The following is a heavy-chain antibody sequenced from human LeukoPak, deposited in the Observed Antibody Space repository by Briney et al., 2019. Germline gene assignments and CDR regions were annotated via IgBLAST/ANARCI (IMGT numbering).Heavy chain of an antibody. D-gene: IGHD1-26*01. Sequence: SETLSLTCTVSGASVNSASYWSWIRQPPGKGVEWIAHIYNGVNTNYNPSLKSRVTISVDTSKNQFSLRLNSVTAADTAVYYCARSRAFNSGAFDPWGQGSLVTVSS. CDR1: GASVNSASY. V-gene: IGHV4-61*01. J-gene: IGHJ5*02. CDR3: ARSRAFNSGAFDP. CDR2: IYNGVNT.